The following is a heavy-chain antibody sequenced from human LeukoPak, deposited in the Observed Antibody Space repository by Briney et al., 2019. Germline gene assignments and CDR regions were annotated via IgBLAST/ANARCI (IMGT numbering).Heavy chain of an antibody. CDR2: IYTSGST. D-gene: IGHD5-24*01. J-gene: IGHJ4*02. CDR1: GGSISSYD. Sequence: MPSETLSLTCTVSGGSISSYDWSWIRQPAGKGLEWIGRIYTSGSTNYNPSLKSRVTMSVDTSKNQFSLKLSSVTAADTAVYYCARDMGWLQPYYFDYWGQGTLVTVSS. CDR3: ARDMGWLQPYYFDY. V-gene: IGHV4-4*07.